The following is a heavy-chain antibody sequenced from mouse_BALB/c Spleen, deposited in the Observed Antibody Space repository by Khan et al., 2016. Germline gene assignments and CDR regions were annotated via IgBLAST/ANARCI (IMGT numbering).Heavy chain of an antibody. V-gene: IGHV3-1*02. J-gene: IGHJ2*01. Sequence: VQLKESGPDLVKPSQSLSLTCTVTGYSITSGYNWHWIRQFPGNKLEWMGYIHYSGSTNYNPSLKSRISITRDTSKNQFFLQLNSVTTEDTATCSCASYYYGSSYNYWGQGTTLTVSS. CDR3: ASYYYGSSYNY. D-gene: IGHD1-1*01. CDR1: GYSITSGYN. CDR2: IHYSGST.